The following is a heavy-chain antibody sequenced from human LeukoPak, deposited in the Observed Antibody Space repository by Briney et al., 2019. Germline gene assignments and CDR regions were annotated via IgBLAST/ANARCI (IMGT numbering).Heavy chain of an antibody. Sequence: SETLSLTCAVSGGSISSSNWWSWVRQPPGKGLEWIGEIYHSGSTNYNPSLKSRVTISVDKSKNQFSLKLSSVTAADTAVYYCARLVDSSGYYVDYWGQGTLVTVSS. CDR1: GGSISSSNW. CDR2: IYHSGST. D-gene: IGHD3-22*01. J-gene: IGHJ4*02. V-gene: IGHV4-4*02. CDR3: ARLVDSSGYYVDY.